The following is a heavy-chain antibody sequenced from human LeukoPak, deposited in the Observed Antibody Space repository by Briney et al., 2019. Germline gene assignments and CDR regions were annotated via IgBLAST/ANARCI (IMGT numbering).Heavy chain of an antibody. CDR2: INPNSGGT. J-gene: IGHJ4*02. CDR3: ARAPRIAAAGVLTHFDY. D-gene: IGHD6-13*01. CDR1: GYTFTGYY. V-gene: IGHV1-2*02. Sequence: GASVKVSCKASGYTFTGYYMHWVRQAPGQGLEWMGWINPNSGGTSYAQKFQGRVTMTRDTSISTAYMELSRLRSDDTAVYYCARAPRIAAAGVLTHFDYWGQGTLVTVSS.